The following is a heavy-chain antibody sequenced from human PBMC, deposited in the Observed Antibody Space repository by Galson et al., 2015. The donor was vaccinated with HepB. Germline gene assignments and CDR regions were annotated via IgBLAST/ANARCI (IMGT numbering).Heavy chain of an antibody. Sequence: ETLSLTCTVSGGSISSYYWTWIRQPPGKGLEWIGYIYYSGSTNYNPSLKSRVTILVDTSKNQFSLKLRSVTAADTAVYYCARRFDSSSSGFGHWGQGTLVTVSS. V-gene: IGHV4-59*01. CDR3: ARRFDSSSSGFGH. J-gene: IGHJ4*02. D-gene: IGHD3-22*01. CDR1: GGSISSYY. CDR2: IYYSGST.